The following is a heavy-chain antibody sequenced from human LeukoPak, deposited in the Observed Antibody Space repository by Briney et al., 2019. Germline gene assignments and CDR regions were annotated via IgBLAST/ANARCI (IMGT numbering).Heavy chain of an antibody. V-gene: IGHV1-18*01. D-gene: IGHD2-2*01. Sequence: ASVKVSCKASGYTFTSYGISWVRQAPGQGLEWMGWISAYNGNTDYAQKLQGRVTMTRDTSTSTVYMELSSLRSEDTAVYYCARISTSDAFDIWGQGTMVTVSS. CDR3: ARISTSDAFDI. CDR2: ISAYNGNT. CDR1: GYTFTSYG. J-gene: IGHJ3*02.